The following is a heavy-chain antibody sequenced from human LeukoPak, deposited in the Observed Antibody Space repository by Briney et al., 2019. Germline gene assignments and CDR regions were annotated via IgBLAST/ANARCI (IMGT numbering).Heavy chain of an antibody. D-gene: IGHD3-22*01. Sequence: PSETLSLTCTVSGGSISSGDYYWGWIRQPPGKGLEWIGYMYYSGSTYYNPSLKGRVTISVDTSKNQFSLKLSSVTAADTAVYYCARPYYYDSRIDPWGQGTLVTVSS. CDR3: ARPYYYDSRIDP. CDR1: GGSISSGDYY. CDR2: MYYSGST. J-gene: IGHJ5*02. V-gene: IGHV4-30-4*01.